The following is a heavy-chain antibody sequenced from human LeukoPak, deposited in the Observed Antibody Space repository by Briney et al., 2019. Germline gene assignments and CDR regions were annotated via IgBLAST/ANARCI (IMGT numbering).Heavy chain of an antibody. CDR2: ISYDGSNK. D-gene: IGHD6-13*01. Sequence: GRSLRLSCAASGFTFSSYAMHWVRQAPGKGLEWVAVISYDGSNKYYADSVKGRFTISRDNSKNTLYLQMNSLRAEDTAVYYCARDRDGGKYSSSWYSHSGLDYWGQGTLVTVSS. CDR3: ARDRDGGKYSSSWYSHSGLDY. V-gene: IGHV3-30-3*01. J-gene: IGHJ4*02. CDR1: GFTFSSYA.